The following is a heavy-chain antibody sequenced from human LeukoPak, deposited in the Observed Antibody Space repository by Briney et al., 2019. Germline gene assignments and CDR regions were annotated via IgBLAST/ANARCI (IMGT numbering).Heavy chain of an antibody. CDR1: GYRFTSYW. D-gene: IGHD4-17*01. V-gene: IGHV5-51*01. J-gene: IGHJ4*02. Sequence: GGSLQISCKGPGYRFTSYWIGWVRQMPGKGLEWMGIIYPGDSDTSYSPSFQGQVAISADESISTAYLQWSSLKASDTAMYYCARLGDYGDYSGYGDYWGQGTLVTVSS. CDR3: ARLGDYGDYSGYGDY. CDR2: IYPGDSDT.